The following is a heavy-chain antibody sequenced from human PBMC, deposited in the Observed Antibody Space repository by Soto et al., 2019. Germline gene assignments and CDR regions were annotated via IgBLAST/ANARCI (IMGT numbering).Heavy chain of an antibody. Sequence: ASVTVSCKASGYTFTGYYMHWVRQAPGQGLEWMGWINPNSGGTNYAQKFQGWVTMTRDTSISTAYMELSRLRSDDTAVYYCARGGHWGDWYFDLWGRGTLVTVSS. CDR3: ARGGHWGDWYFDL. CDR2: INPNSGGT. V-gene: IGHV1-2*04. CDR1: GYTFTGYY. J-gene: IGHJ2*01. D-gene: IGHD7-27*01.